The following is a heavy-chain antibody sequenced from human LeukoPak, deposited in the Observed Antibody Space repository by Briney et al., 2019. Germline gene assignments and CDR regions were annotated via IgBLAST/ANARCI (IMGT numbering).Heavy chain of an antibody. Sequence: GGSLRLSCAASGFTFSNYVMSWVRQAPGKGLEWVSSISGIGDNTYYAASVKGRFTIFRDNSENTLYLQMNSLRAEDTAVYYCARVGYSDFWSGYYWDYWGQGTLATVSS. V-gene: IGHV3-23*01. J-gene: IGHJ4*02. CDR2: ISGIGDNT. D-gene: IGHD3-3*01. CDR1: GFTFSNYV. CDR3: ARVGYSDFWSGYYWDY.